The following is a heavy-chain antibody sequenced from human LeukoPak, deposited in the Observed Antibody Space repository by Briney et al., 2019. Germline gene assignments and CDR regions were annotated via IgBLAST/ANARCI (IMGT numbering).Heavy chain of an antibody. V-gene: IGHV3-30-3*01. D-gene: IGHD2-2*01. CDR3: AQDLRWCSSASCYYYMDV. CDR1: GFTFSSYA. J-gene: IGHJ6*03. CDR2: ISYDGNNK. Sequence: PGRSLRLSCAASGFTFSSYAMHWVRQAPGKGLEWAAVISYDGNNKYYADSVKGRFTISRDNSKNTLYLQMNSLRAEDTAIYYCAQDLRWCSSASCYYYMDVWGKGTTVTVSS.